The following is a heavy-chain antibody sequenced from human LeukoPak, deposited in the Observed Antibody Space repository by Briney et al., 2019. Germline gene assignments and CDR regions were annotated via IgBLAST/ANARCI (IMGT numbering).Heavy chain of an antibody. CDR1: GFTFSSYA. Sequence: TGGSLRLSCAASGFTFSSYAMHWVRQAPGEGLEWVAVISYDGSNKYCADSVKGRFTISRDNSKNTLYLQMNSLRAEDTAVYYCARDWRGYCSGGSCYEGDWFDPWGQGTLVTVSS. V-gene: IGHV3-30-3*01. D-gene: IGHD2-15*01. CDR2: ISYDGSNK. CDR3: ARDWRGYCSGGSCYEGDWFDP. J-gene: IGHJ5*02.